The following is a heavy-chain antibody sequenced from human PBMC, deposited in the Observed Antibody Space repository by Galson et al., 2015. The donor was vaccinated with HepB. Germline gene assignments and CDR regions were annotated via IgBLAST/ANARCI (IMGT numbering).Heavy chain of an antibody. V-gene: IGHV3-48*04. CDR2: INSGGSTI. CDR3: AREWYNYDSSGFLD. J-gene: IGHJ1*01. Sequence: SLRLSCAASGFTFSAYSLNWVRQAPGKGLEWVSYINSGGSTIHYADSVEGRFTISRDNVKNSLYLQMSSLRAEDTAVYYCAREWYNYDSSGFLDWGQGTLVTVSS. D-gene: IGHD3-22*01. CDR1: GFTFSAYS.